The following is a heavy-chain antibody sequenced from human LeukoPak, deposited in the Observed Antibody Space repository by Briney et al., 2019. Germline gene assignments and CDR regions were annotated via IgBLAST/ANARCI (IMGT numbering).Heavy chain of an antibody. CDR2: IYYSGST. D-gene: IGHD6-25*01. CDR3: ARQGGGFWYFDL. CDR1: GGSISSYY. V-gene: IGHV4-59*08. J-gene: IGHJ2*01. Sequence: SEALSLTCTVSGGSISSYYWSWIRQPPGKGLEWIGYIYYSGSTNYNPSLKSRVTISVDTSKNQFSLKLSSVTAADTAVYYCARQGGGFWYFDLWGRGTLVTVSS.